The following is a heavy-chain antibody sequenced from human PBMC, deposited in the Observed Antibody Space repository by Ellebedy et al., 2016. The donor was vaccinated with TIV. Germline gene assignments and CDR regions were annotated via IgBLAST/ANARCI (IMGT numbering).Heavy chain of an antibody. Sequence: AASVKVSCKASGYTFTSYGISWVRQARGQGLQWMGWISAYNGNTNYAQKLQGRVTMTTDTSTSTADMELRSLRSDDTAVYYCAGGYQYYGMDVWGQGTTVTVSS. CDR1: GYTFTSYG. J-gene: IGHJ6*02. V-gene: IGHV1-18*04. CDR3: AGGYQYYGMDV. CDR2: ISAYNGNT.